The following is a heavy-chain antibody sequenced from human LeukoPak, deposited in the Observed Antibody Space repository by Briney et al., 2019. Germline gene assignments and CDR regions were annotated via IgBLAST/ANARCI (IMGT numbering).Heavy chain of an antibody. CDR2: IYYSGST. CDR3: ARHPAIGLIDC. D-gene: IGHD2-21*01. CDR1: GGSISSRSHY. J-gene: IGHJ4*02. V-gene: IGHV4-39*01. Sequence: SETVSLTCTVSGGSISSRSHYWGWIRQPPGKGLEWIGSIYYSGSTYYNPSLQSRVTISVDTSKNQFSLKLSFVTAADTAVYYCARHPAIGLIDCWGQRTLVTVSS.